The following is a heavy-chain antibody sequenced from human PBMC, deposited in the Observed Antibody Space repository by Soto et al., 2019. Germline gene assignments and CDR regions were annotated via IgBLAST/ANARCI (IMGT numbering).Heavy chain of an antibody. J-gene: IGHJ4*02. CDR2: INYSGRYM. D-gene: IGHD3-3*01. V-gene: IGHV3-21*04. CDR3: ARKPSSDMSGSDFFDY. Sequence: EVELVESGGGLVEPGGSLRLSCAASGFSFSTSDMTWVRQAPGKGLEYVSSINYSGRYMFYAGPLKGRFTISRDNAKNSLYLQMNSLRAEDTAVYYCARKPSSDMSGSDFFDYWGQGTLVAVSA. CDR1: GFSFSTSD.